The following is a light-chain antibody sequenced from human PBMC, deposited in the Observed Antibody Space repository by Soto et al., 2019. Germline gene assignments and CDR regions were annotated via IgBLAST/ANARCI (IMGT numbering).Light chain of an antibody. CDR3: SSYSGSNAAV. J-gene: IGLJ3*02. Sequence: QSVLTQPPSASGSPGQSVTISCTGTSSDVGGYNYVSWYQQHPGKAPKLMIYEVHKRPSGVPDRFSGSKSGNTASLTVSGLQAEDEADYYCSSYSGSNAAVFGGGTKVTVL. CDR2: EVH. CDR1: SSDVGGYNY. V-gene: IGLV2-8*01.